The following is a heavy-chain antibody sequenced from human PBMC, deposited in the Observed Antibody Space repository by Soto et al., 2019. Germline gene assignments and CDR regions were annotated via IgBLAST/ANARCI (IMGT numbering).Heavy chain of an antibody. V-gene: IGHV3-74*01. CDR1: GFTFSSYW. D-gene: IGHD3-22*01. CDR3: AKPPNYYDSSGYYDY. Sequence: GESLKISCAASGFTFSSYWMHWVRQAPGKGLVWVSRINSDGSSTSYADSVKGRFTISRDNAKNTLYLQMNSLRAEDTAVYYCAKPPNYYDSSGYYDYWGQGTLVTVSS. J-gene: IGHJ4*02. CDR2: INSDGSST.